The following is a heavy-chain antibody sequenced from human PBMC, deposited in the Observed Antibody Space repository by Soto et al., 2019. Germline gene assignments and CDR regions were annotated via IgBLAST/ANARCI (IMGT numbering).Heavy chain of an antibody. J-gene: IGHJ4*02. D-gene: IGHD2-2*01. CDR1: GGTFSRYT. V-gene: IGHV1-69*08. CDR3: ERDYRIVYCSSPSCYSDY. CDR2: INPILGIA. Sequence: QVQLAQSGAEVKKPGSSVKVSCQASGGTFSRYTISWVRQAPAQGLECLGRINPILGIANYAQKFQGRVTITADKSTSTAYMELSSLRSENTAVYYCERDYRIVYCSSPSCYSDYWCQGTLVTVSS.